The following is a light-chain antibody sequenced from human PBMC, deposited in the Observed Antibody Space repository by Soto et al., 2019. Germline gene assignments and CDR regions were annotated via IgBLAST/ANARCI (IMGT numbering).Light chain of an antibody. CDR2: DAS. CDR1: QSISSW. Sequence: DIQMTQSPSTLSASVGDRVTRTFRASQSISSWLAWYQQKPGKAPKLLIYDASSLESGVPSRFSGSGSGTEFTLTISSLQPDDFATYYCQQYNSYWTFGQGTKVDIK. CDR3: QQYNSYWT. J-gene: IGKJ1*01. V-gene: IGKV1-5*01.